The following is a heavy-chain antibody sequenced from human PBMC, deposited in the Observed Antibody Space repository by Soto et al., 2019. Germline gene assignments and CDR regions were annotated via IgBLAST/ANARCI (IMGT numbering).Heavy chain of an antibody. D-gene: IGHD3-3*01. CDR3: AKTLRGFGVVTDAFDI. CDR1: GFTFSSYA. CDR2: ISGSGGST. J-gene: IGHJ3*02. Sequence: PGGSLRLSCAASGFTFSSYAMSWVRQAPGKGLEWVSAISGSGGSTYYADSVKGRFTISRDNSKNTLYLQMNSLRAEDTAVYYCAKTLRGFGVVTDAFDIWGQGTMVT. V-gene: IGHV3-23*01.